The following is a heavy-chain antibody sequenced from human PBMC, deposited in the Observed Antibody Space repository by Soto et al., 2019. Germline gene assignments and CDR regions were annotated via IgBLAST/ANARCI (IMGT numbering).Heavy chain of an antibody. CDR2: ISAYNGNT. CDR1: GYTFTSYG. V-gene: IGHV1-18*01. D-gene: IGHD6-19*01. J-gene: IGHJ1*01. CDR3: ARAGIAVAVTRYFQH. Sequence: QVQLVQSGAEVKKPGASVKVSCKASGYTFTSYGISWVRQAPGQGLEWMGWISAYNGNTNYAQKLQGRVTMTTDTSRSTVYMELRRLRSDDTAVYYCARAGIAVAVTRYFQHWGQGTLVTVSS.